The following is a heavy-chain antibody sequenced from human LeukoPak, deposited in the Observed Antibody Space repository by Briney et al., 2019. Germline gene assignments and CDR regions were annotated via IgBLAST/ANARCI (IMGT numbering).Heavy chain of an antibody. D-gene: IGHD3-9*01. CDR1: GFTFDDYG. CDR3: ARNDYDILTGGYYYYYMDV. J-gene: IGHJ6*03. Sequence: GGSLRLSCAASGFTFDDYGMSWVRQAPGKGLEWVSGINWNGGSTGYADSVKGRFTISRDNAKNSLYLQMNSLRAEDTALYYCARNDYDILTGGYYYYYMDVWGKGTTVTVSS. V-gene: IGHV3-20*04. CDR2: INWNGGST.